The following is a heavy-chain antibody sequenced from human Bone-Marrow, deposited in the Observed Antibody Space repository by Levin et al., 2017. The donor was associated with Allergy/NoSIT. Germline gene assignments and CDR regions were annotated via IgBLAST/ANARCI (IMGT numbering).Heavy chain of an antibody. CDR1: GFDFSMYD. Sequence: ETLSLTCTASGFDFSMYDMHWVRQDAGKSLEWVSAIGTSSETHYPDSVKGRFTVSRDNFKNSLYLQMNSLRPGDTAVYYCTRGGTPTDAFDIWGQGTVVTVSS. J-gene: IGHJ3*02. D-gene: IGHD2-15*01. V-gene: IGHV3-13*01. CDR2: IGTSSET. CDR3: TRGGTPTDAFDI.